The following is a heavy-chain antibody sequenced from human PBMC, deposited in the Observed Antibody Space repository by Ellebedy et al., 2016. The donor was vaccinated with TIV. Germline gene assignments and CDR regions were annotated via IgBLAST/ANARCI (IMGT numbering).Heavy chain of an antibody. J-gene: IGHJ4*02. CDR1: GFTFSSFT. Sequence: PGGSLRLSCAASGFTFSSFTMNRVRQAPGKGLEWVSSISSSGTYIHYGDSVKGRFTISRDNAKNSLYLQMNSLRVEDTAIYYCARPAAAYSSSWYDFDCWGQGTLVAVSS. CDR2: ISSSGTYI. V-gene: IGHV3-21*01. D-gene: IGHD6-13*01. CDR3: ARPAAAYSSSWYDFDC.